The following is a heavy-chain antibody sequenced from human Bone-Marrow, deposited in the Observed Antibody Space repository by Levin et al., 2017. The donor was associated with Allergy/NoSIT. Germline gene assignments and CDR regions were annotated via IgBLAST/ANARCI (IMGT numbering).Heavy chain of an antibody. D-gene: IGHD3-10*01. Sequence: GESLKISCAASGFTFSRYWMHWVRQAPGKGLVWVSRINGEGSSTAYADSVKGRFTISRDNAKNTLYLEMNSLRAEDTAVYYCAKVANDGNYGYYYGLDVWGQGTTVTVSS. CDR1: GFTFSRYW. CDR3: AKVANDGNYGYYYGLDV. CDR2: INGEGSST. J-gene: IGHJ6*02. V-gene: IGHV3-74*01.